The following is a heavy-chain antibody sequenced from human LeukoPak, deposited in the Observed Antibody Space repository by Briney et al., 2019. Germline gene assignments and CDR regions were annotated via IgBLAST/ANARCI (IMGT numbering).Heavy chain of an antibody. D-gene: IGHD6-13*01. CDR1: GFTLIFDA. V-gene: IGHV3-23*01. Sequence: GGSLRLSCAVSGFTLIFDAMTWVRQAPGKGLEWVSGISGDASVSKDADSVKGRFNISRDNSKNTLYLQLNSRRVEDTAIYYCAKASRSSLYGDDFHIWGPRKMVTVSP. CDR2: ISGDASVS. CDR3: AKASRSSLYGDDFHI. J-gene: IGHJ3*02.